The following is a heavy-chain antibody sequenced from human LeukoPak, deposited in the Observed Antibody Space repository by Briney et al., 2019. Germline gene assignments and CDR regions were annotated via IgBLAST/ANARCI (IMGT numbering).Heavy chain of an antibody. D-gene: IGHD2-8*01. CDR3: ARDRCEGYCTSFDS. V-gene: IGHV4-4*07. Sequence: ASETLSLTCTVSGGSISNYYWRWLRRPAGKGLEWIGRIHSRGSTNYSPSLKSRVTISVDKSKNQFSLRLSSVIAADTAVDFCARDRCEGYCTSFDSWGQGTLVTVSS. J-gene: IGHJ5*01. CDR2: IHSRGST. CDR1: GGSISNYY.